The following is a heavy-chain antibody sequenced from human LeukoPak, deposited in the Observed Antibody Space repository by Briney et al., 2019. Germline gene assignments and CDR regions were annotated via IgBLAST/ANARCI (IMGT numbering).Heavy chain of an antibody. CDR1: GGSFSGYY. V-gene: IGHV4-34*01. Sequence: PPETLSLTCAVYGGSFSGYYWSWIRQPPGKGLEWIGEINHSGSTNYNPSLKGRVTISVDTSKNQFSLKLSSVTAADTAVYYCARVTSSIAARPFDYWGQGTLVTVSS. CDR2: INHSGST. J-gene: IGHJ4*02. CDR3: ARVTSSIAARPFDY. D-gene: IGHD6-6*01.